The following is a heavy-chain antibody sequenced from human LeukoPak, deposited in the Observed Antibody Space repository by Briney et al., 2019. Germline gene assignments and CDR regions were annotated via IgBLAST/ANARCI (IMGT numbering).Heavy chain of an antibody. Sequence: PGGSLRLSCAASGFTFSRYSVTWVRQAPERGLEWVSSISSRSSYIYYADSVKGRFTISRDNANNSLYLQMNNLRAEDTAVYYCAKHQSDFWSGYFNPLGYFDYWGQGTLVTVSS. J-gene: IGHJ4*02. CDR1: GFTFSRYS. V-gene: IGHV3-21*01. D-gene: IGHD3-3*01. CDR2: ISSRSSYI. CDR3: AKHQSDFWSGYFNPLGYFDY.